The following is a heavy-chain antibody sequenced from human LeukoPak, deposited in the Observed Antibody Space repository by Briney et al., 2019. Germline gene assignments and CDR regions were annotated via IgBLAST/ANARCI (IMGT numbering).Heavy chain of an antibody. D-gene: IGHD4-17*01. V-gene: IGHV4-59*01. CDR3: ASHLNNDYGDYYYYYYMDV. J-gene: IGHJ6*03. CDR1: GGSISSYY. Sequence: SETLSLTCTVSGGSISSYYWSWIRQPPGKGLEWIGYIYYSGSTNYNPSLKSRVTISVDTSKNQFSLKLSSVTAADTAVYYRASHLNNDYGDYYYYYYMDVWGKGTTVTVSS. CDR2: IYYSGST.